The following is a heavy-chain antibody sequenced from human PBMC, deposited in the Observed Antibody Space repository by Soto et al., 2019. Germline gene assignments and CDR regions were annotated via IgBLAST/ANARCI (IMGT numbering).Heavy chain of an antibody. V-gene: IGHV1-3*01. CDR2: INAGNGNT. CDR1: GYRFTSYA. Sequence: ALVKVSCKXSGYRFTSYAMDWVRQAPGQRLGWMGWINAGNGNTKYSQKFQGRVTITRDTSASTAYMELSSLRSEDTAVYYCARSQGYCSGGSCPWGYWGQGTLVTVSS. D-gene: IGHD2-15*01. J-gene: IGHJ4*02. CDR3: ARSQGYCSGGSCPWGY.